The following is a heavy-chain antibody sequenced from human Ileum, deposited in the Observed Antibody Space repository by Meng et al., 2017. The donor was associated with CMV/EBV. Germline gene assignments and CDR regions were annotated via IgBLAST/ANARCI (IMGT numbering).Heavy chain of an antibody. J-gene: IGHJ4*02. D-gene: IGHD2-15*01. Sequence: GESLKISCAASGLAFPQAWMSWVRRAPGRGLEWVGRIKSERDGGTTDYAARVKGRFSISRDDFENTLYLHMNSLDIEDTGVYYCATGERQWQLLLDCWGQGTLVTVSS. CDR3: ATGERQWQLLLDC. CDR1: GLAFPQAW. V-gene: IGHV3-15*01. CDR2: IKSERDGGTT.